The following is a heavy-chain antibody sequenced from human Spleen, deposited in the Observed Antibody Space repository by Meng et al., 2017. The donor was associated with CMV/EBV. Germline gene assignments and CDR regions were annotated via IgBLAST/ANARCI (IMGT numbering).Heavy chain of an antibody. Sequence: GESLKISCAASGFTFSSYAMHWVRQAPGKGLEWVAVISYDGSNKYYADSVKGRFTISRDNSKNTLYLQMNSLRAEDTAVYYCAKDNRGSGYYYYGMDVWGQGTTVTVSS. CDR1: GFTFSSYA. CDR2: ISYDGSNK. J-gene: IGHJ6*02. CDR3: AKDNRGSGYYYYGMDV. V-gene: IGHV3-30-3*01. D-gene: IGHD2-15*01.